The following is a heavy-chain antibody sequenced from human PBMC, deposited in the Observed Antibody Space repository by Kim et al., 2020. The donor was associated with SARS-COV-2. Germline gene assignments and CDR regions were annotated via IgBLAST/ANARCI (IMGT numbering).Heavy chain of an antibody. Sequence: SETLSLTCALYGGSFSDYFSTWIRQSPGKGLEWIAEVNQRGITNYNPSLKSRVTISIDTSNNQFPLKLNSLTAADTAIYYCARGKNAGPSRYFDLWGRGT. D-gene: IGHD6-13*01. CDR1: GGSFSDYF. J-gene: IGHJ2*01. V-gene: IGHV4-34*01. CDR2: VNQRGIT. CDR3: ARGKNAGPSRYFDL.